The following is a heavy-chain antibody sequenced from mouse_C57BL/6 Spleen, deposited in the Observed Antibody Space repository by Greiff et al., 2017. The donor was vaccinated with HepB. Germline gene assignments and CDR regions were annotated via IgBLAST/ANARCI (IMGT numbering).Heavy chain of an antibody. V-gene: IGHV1-50*01. CDR1: GYTFTSYW. CDR3: ARMGPNRGN. Sequence: QVQLKQPGAELVKPGASVKLSCKASGYTFTSYWMQWVKQRPGQGLEWIGEIDPSDSYTNYNQKFKGKATLTVDTSSSTAYMQLSSLTSEDSAVYYCARMGPNRGNWGQGTLVTVSA. J-gene: IGHJ3*01. CDR2: IDPSDSYT. D-gene: IGHD4-1*01.